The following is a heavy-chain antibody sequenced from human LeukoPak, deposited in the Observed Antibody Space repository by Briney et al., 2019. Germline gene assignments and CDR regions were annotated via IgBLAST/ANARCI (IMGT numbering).Heavy chain of an antibody. D-gene: IGHD6-19*01. CDR2: INSDGSST. J-gene: IGHJ4*02. CDR1: GFTFSSHW. CDR3: ARERTSGWDAFDF. V-gene: IGHV3-74*01. Sequence: GGSLRLSCAASGFTFSSHWMHWVRQAPGKGLVWVSRINSDGSSTSYADSVQGRFTISRDNAKNTLYLQMDSLRAEDTAVYYCARERTSGWDAFDFWGQGTLVTVSS.